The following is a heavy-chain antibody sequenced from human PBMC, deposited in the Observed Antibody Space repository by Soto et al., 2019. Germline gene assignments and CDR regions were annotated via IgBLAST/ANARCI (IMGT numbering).Heavy chain of an antibody. CDR3: ARDQSHYDSSRSLFLNYGMDV. D-gene: IGHD3-22*01. V-gene: IGHV3-53*02. CDR2: IYSGGTT. CDR1: AFSVSSNY. Sequence: EVQLVVTGGGLIQPGGSLRLSCAASAFSVSSNYMTWVRQAPGKGLEWVSFIYSGGTTYYADSVRGRFTISRDSSKNTLYLQMNSLRVEDTAVYYCARDQSHYDSSRSLFLNYGMDVWGQGTTVTVSA. J-gene: IGHJ6*01.